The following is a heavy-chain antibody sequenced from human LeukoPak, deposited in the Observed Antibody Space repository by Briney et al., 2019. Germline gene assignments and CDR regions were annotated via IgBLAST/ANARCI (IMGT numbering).Heavy chain of an antibody. J-gene: IGHJ5*01. CDR2: VKQDGSEK. V-gene: IGHV3-7*01. Sequence: GGSLRLSCAASGFTFSSYWMNWLRQAPGKGLEWVAHVKQDGSEKYYVDSVKGRFTISRDNAKNSLYLQMNSLRAEDTAVYYCAKEGDYPILTYDSWGQGALVTVSS. CDR3: AKEGDYPILTYDS. CDR1: GFTFSSYW. D-gene: IGHD2-21*01.